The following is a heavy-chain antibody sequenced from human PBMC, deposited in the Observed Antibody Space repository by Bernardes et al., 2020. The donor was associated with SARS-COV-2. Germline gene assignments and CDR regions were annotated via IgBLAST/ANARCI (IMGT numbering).Heavy chain of an antibody. V-gene: IGHV4-4*07. D-gene: IGHD3-3*01. CDR3: ARSTHYDFWSDNDAFDI. CDR1: GGSISSYY. J-gene: IGHJ3*02. CDR2: IYTSGST. Sequence: SETLSLTCTVSGGSISSYYWSWIRQPAGKGLEWIGRIYTSGSTNYNPSLKSRVTMSVDTSKNQFSLKLSSVTAADTAVYYCARSTHYDFWSDNDAFDIWGPGTMVTVSS.